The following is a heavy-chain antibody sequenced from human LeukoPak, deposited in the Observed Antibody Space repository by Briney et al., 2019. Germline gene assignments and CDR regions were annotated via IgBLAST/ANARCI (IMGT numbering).Heavy chain of an antibody. J-gene: IGHJ4*02. CDR2: INHRGST. D-gene: IGHD3-10*01. V-gene: IGHV4-34*01. CDR1: GGSFSGYH. Sequence: PSETLSLTCAVYGGSFSGYHWSWIRQPPGKGLEWIGEINHRGSTNYNPSLKSRVTMSVDTSKNQFSLKLSSVTAADTAVYYCASGEYYFDYWGQGTLVTVSS. CDR3: ASGEYYFDY.